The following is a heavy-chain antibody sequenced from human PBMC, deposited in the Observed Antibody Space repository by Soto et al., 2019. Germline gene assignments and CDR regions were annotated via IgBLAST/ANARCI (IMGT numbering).Heavy chain of an antibody. CDR3: ASSEQQLDYGMDV. J-gene: IGHJ6*02. D-gene: IGHD6-13*01. Sequence: QVQLQESGPGLVKPSETLSLTCTVSGGSISSYYWSWIRQPPGKGLEWIGYIYYSGSTNYNPSLKSRVTISVDTSKNQCSLKLSSVTAADTAVYYCASSEQQLDYGMDVWGQGTTVTVSS. CDR2: IYYSGST. V-gene: IGHV4-59*08. CDR1: GGSISSYY.